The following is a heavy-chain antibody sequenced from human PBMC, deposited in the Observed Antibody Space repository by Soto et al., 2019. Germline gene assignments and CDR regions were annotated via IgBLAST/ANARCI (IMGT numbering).Heavy chain of an antibody. CDR1: GGSFSGYY. CDR2: INHSGST. CDR3: ARGENIVATTFDY. J-gene: IGHJ4*02. D-gene: IGHD5-12*01. Sequence: SETLSLTCAVYGGSFSGYYWSWIRQPPGKGLEWIGEINHSGSTNYNPSLKSRVTISVDTSKNQFSLKLSSVTAADTAVYYCARGENIVATTFDYWGQGTLVTVSS. V-gene: IGHV4-34*01.